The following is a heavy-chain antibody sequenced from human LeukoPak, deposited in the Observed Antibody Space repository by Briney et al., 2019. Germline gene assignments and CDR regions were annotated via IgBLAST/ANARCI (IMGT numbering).Heavy chain of an antibody. CDR2: INHSGST. V-gene: IGHV4-34*01. Sequence: SETLSLTCAVYGGSLSGYYWSWIRQPPGKGLEWIGEINHSGSTNYNPSLKSRVTISVDTSKNQFSLKLSSVTAADTAVYYCARGQIRVPYLWGQGTLVTVSS. CDR1: GGSLSGYY. J-gene: IGHJ4*02. D-gene: IGHD3-10*01. CDR3: ARGQIRVPYL.